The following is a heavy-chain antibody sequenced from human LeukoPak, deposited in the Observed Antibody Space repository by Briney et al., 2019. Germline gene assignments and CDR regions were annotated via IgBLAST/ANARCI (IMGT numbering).Heavy chain of an antibody. CDR3: ARWGSYGFDY. CDR1: GYSISSGYY. Sequence: SETLSLTCTVSGYSISSGYYWGWIRQPPGKGLEWIGSIYYSGSTYYNPSLKSRVTISVDTSQNHFSLKLSSVTAADTAVYYCARWGSYGFDYWGQGTLVTVSS. D-gene: IGHD5-18*01. CDR2: IYYSGST. J-gene: IGHJ4*02. V-gene: IGHV4-38-2*02.